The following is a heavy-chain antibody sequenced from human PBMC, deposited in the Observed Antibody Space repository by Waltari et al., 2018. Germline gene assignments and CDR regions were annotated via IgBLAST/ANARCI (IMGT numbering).Heavy chain of an antibody. CDR3: ARGRRYCSSTSCYKLDYYYYYMDV. Sequence: QVQLQQWGAGLLKPSETLSLTCAVYGGSFSGYYWSWIRQPPGKGLEWIGTSNHSVNTNYNPSLKSRVTISVDTSKNQFSLKLSSGTAADTAVYYCARGRRYCSSTSCYKLDYYYYYMDVWGKGTTVTISS. CDR2: SNHSVNT. J-gene: IGHJ6*03. CDR1: GGSFSGYY. D-gene: IGHD2-2*02. V-gene: IGHV4-34*01.